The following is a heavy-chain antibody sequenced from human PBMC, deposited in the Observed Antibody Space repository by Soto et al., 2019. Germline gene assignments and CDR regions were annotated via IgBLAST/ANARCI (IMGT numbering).Heavy chain of an antibody. CDR2: INSDGSST. Sequence: GGSLRLSCAASGFTFSSYWMHWVRQAPGKGLVWVSRINSDGSSTSYADSVKGRFTISRDNAKNTLYLQMNSLRAEDTAVYYCARVEGSYGYDYYYGMDVWGQGTTVTVSS. CDR1: GFTFSSYW. D-gene: IGHD5-18*01. V-gene: IGHV3-74*01. CDR3: ARVEGSYGYDYYYGMDV. J-gene: IGHJ6*02.